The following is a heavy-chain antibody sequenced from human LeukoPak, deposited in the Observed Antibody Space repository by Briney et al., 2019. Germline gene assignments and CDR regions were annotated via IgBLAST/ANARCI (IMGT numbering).Heavy chain of an antibody. V-gene: IGHV3-23*01. J-gene: IGHJ4*02. CDR2: ISGSGGNT. CDR1: GFSFSTYA. CDR3: AKISGDDSSDY. D-gene: IGHD3-22*01. Sequence: GGSLRLSCAASGFSFSTYAMSWVRQAPGKGLEWVSAISGSGGNTYYADSVKGRLTISRDNSKNTLYLQMNSLRAEDTAVFYCAKISGDDSSDYWGQGTLVTVSS.